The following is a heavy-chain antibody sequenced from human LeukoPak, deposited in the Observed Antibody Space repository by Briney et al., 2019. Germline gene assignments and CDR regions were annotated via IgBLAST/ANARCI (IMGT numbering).Heavy chain of an antibody. V-gene: IGHV3-23*01. Sequence: GGSLRLSCAASGFTFSSYAMSWVRQAPGKGLEWVSAISGSGGSTYYAHSVKGRFTISRHNSKNTLYLQMNSLRAEDTAVYYCAKVGTAMVLWYFDLWGRGTLVTVSS. D-gene: IGHD5-18*01. CDR1: GFTFSSYA. J-gene: IGHJ2*01. CDR3: AKVGTAMVLWYFDL. CDR2: ISGSGGST.